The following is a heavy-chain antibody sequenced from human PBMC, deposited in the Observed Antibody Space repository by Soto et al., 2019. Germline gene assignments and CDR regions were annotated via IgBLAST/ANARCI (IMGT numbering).Heavy chain of an antibody. V-gene: IGHV1-69*10. Sequence: SVKVSCKASGGTFSSYAISWVRQAPGQRLEWMGWINAILGNTKYAQKFQGRVTITADESTSTAYMELSSLRSEDTAVYYCASGPAAIQYYYYGMDVWGQGTTVTVS. D-gene: IGHD2-2*01. CDR3: ASGPAAIQYYYYGMDV. CDR2: INAILGNT. CDR1: GGTFSSYA. J-gene: IGHJ6*02.